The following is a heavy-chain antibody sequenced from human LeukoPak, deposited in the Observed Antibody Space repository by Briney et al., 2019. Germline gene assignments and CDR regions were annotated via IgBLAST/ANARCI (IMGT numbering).Heavy chain of an antibody. CDR1: GFTFSSYS. CDR2: ISSSSSYI. J-gene: IGHJ4*02. D-gene: IGHD4-11*01. CDR3: ARRSGTVDYVDY. V-gene: IGHV3-21*01. Sequence: GGSLRLSCAASGFTFSSYSMNWVRQAPGKGLEWVSSISSSSSYIYYADSVKGRFTISRDNAKNSLYLQMNSLRAEDTAVYYCARRSGTVDYVDYWGQGTLVTVSS.